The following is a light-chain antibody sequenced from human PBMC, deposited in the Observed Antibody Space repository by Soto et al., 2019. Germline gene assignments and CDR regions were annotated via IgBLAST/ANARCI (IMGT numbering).Light chain of an antibody. J-gene: IGKJ4*01. V-gene: IGKV1D-12*01. CDR1: QDISRW. Sequence: DIQMTQSPSSVFASVGDRVIISCRASQDISRWLAWYQQKPGAAPKLLIYAASRLQSGVPSRFSGSASGTDFTLTISNLQPEDFATYYCQQADSFPLTFGEGTKVEIK. CDR2: AAS. CDR3: QQADSFPLT.